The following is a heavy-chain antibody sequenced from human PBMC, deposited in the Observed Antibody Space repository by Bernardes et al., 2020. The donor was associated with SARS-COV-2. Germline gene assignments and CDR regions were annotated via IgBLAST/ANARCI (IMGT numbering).Heavy chain of an antibody. CDR1: GFTFSSYD. V-gene: IGHV3-13*04. J-gene: IGHJ5*02. Sequence: GGSLRLSFASSGFTFSSYDMHWVRQATGKVLEWVSAIGTAGDTYYPGSVKGRFNISRENAKNSLYLQMNSLRAGDTAVYYCAREIGYCSSTSCSNWFDPWGKGTLVTVSS. CDR2: IGTAGDT. D-gene: IGHD2-2*01. CDR3: AREIGYCSSTSCSNWFDP.